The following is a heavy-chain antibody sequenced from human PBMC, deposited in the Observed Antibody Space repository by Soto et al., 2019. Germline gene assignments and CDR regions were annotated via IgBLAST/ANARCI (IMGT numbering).Heavy chain of an antibody. CDR3: ARTFDYYGMDV. J-gene: IGHJ6*02. V-gene: IGHV4-38-2*01. Sequence: KTSETLSLTCAVSGYSIASGYYWAWIRQSPGKGLEWIGSIYHAGSVYYNPSLNSRVAVSLDTSKNHFSLKLTSVTAADTAVYYCARTFDYYGMDVWGQGTTVTVS. CDR2: IYHAGSV. CDR1: GYSIASGYY.